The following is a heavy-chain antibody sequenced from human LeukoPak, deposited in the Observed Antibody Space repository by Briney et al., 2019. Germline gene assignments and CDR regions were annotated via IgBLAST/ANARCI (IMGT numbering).Heavy chain of an antibody. Sequence: ASVKVSCKASGYTFTGYYMHWVRQAPGQGLEWMGWINPNSGGTNYAQKFQGRVTMTRDTSISTAYMELRSLRSDDTAVYYCARDLRDIVVVPAAIRPYYGMDVWGQGTTVTVSS. CDR3: ARDLRDIVVVPAAIRPYYGMDV. J-gene: IGHJ6*02. V-gene: IGHV1-2*02. D-gene: IGHD2-2*02. CDR2: INPNSGGT. CDR1: GYTFTGYY.